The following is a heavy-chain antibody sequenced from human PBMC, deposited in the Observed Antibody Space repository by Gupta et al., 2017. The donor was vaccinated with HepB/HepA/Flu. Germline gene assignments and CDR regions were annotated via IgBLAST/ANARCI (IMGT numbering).Heavy chain of an antibody. CDR3: ARGLWFGTRSYYYGMDV. Sequence: QVQLQQWGAGLLKPSEPLSLTCAVYGGSFSGYYWSWIRQPPGKGLEWIGEINHSGSTNYNPSRKSRVTISVDTSKNQFSLKLSSVTAADTAVYYCARGLWFGTRSYYYGMDVWGQGTTVTVSS. V-gene: IGHV4-34*01. D-gene: IGHD3-10*01. J-gene: IGHJ6*02. CDR1: GGSFSGYY. CDR2: INHSGST.